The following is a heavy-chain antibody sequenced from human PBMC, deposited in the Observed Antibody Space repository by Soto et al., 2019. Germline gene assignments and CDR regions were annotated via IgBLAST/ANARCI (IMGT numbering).Heavy chain of an antibody. D-gene: IGHD4-4*01. V-gene: IGHV3-23*01. CDR1: GFTFSSYA. J-gene: IGHJ4*02. CDR3: AKDGNYATLYFDY. CDR2: ISGSGGST. Sequence: GGSLRLSCAASGFTFSSYAMSWVRQAPGKGLEWVSAISGSGGSTYYADSVKGRFTISRDNSKNTLYLQMNSLRAEDTAVYYWAKDGNYATLYFDYWGQGTLVTVSS.